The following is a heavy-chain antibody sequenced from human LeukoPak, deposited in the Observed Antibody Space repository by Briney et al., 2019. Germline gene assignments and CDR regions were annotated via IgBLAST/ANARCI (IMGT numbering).Heavy chain of an antibody. CDR1: GYIFTNYD. CDR2: MNPNSGNT. CDR3: ARGRGYSGYVSTVTTYYFDY. D-gene: IGHD5-12*01. Sequence: ASVNVSCKASGYIFTNYDINWVRQASGQGLERMGWMNPNSGNTGYAQKFQGRVTITRNTSISTAYMELSSLRSEDTAVYYCARGRGYSGYVSTVTTYYFDYWGQGTLVTVSS. J-gene: IGHJ4*02. V-gene: IGHV1-8*03.